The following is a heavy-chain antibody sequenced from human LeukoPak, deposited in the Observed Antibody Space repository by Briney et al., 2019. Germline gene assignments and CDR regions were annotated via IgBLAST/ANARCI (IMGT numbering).Heavy chain of an antibody. CDR2: IYHSGST. V-gene: IGHV4-4*02. CDR1: GGSISSSNW. CDR3: ARAARSRGGQQLVLKWFDP. Sequence: PSGTLSLTCAVSGGSISSSNWWSWVRPPPGKGLEWIGEIYHSGSTNYNPSLKSRVTISVDTSKNQFSLKLSSVTAADTAVYYCARAARSRGGQQLVLKWFDPWGQGTLVTVSS. J-gene: IGHJ5*02. D-gene: IGHD6-13*01.